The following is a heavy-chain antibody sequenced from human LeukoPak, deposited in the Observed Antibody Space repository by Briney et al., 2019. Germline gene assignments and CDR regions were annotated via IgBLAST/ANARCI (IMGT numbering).Heavy chain of an antibody. Sequence: GGSLRLSCAASGFTFSSYWMSWVRQAPGKGLEWVANIKQDGSEKYYVDPVKGRFTISRHNAENSLFLQMNSLRVEDTAVYYCARNWGGSDYWGQGTLVTVSS. D-gene: IGHD7-27*01. CDR1: GFTFSSYW. CDR2: IKQDGSEK. CDR3: ARNWGGSDY. J-gene: IGHJ4*02. V-gene: IGHV3-7*01.